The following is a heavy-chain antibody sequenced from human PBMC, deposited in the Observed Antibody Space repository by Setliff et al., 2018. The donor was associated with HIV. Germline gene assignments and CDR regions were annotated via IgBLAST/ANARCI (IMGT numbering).Heavy chain of an antibody. CDR1: GYTFTSDY. J-gene: IGHJ5*02. CDR3: AKDTPGPAINSGRIKNWFDP. Sequence: ASVKVSCKASGYTFTSDYIHWVRQAPGQGLEWLGKINPAGNPTSYEQKFQGRLTMTRDTSTNTVYMELSSLRPEDTAVYYCAKDTPGPAINSGRIKNWFDPWGEGTLVTVSS. V-gene: IGHV1-46*01. CDR2: INPAGNPT. D-gene: IGHD6-19*01.